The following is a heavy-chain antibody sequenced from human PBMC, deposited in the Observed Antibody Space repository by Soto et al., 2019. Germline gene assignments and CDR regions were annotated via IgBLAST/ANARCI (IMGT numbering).Heavy chain of an antibody. D-gene: IGHD5-18*01. CDR3: AKNRQLKTWYFDL. CDR2: ISYDGSNK. Sequence: QVQLVESGGGVVQPGRSLRLSCAASGFTFSSYGMHWVRQAPGKGLEWVAVISYDGSNKYYADSVKGRFTISRDNSKNTLYLHMNSLRAEDTAVYYCAKNRQLKTWYFDLWGRGTLVTVSS. CDR1: GFTFSSYG. J-gene: IGHJ2*01. V-gene: IGHV3-30*18.